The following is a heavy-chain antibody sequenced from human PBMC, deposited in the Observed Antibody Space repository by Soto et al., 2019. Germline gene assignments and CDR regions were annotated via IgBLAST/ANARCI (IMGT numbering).Heavy chain of an antibody. V-gene: IGHV1-3*01. CDR2: INAGNGNT. CDR3: ARGIGDGYNLPQDY. CDR1: GYTFTSYA. Sequence: ASVKVSCKASGYTFTSYAMHWVRQAPGQRLEWMGWINAGNGNTKYSQKFQGRVTITRDTSASTAYMELSSLRSEDTALYYCARGIGDGYNLPQDYWGQGTQVTVSS. J-gene: IGHJ4*02. D-gene: IGHD5-12*01.